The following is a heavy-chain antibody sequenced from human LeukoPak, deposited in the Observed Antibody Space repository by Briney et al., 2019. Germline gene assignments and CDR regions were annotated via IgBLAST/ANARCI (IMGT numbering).Heavy chain of an antibody. Sequence: GGSLRLSCAASGFTFSTFDMSWVRQAPGKGLEWVSGISGSGGSTYYADSVKGRFTIPRDNSKNTLYLQMNTLRVEDTAVYYCARGWGSSGWYDYWGQGALVTVSS. CDR1: GFTFSTFD. J-gene: IGHJ4*02. V-gene: IGHV3-23*01. D-gene: IGHD6-19*01. CDR3: ARGWGSSGWYDY. CDR2: ISGSGGST.